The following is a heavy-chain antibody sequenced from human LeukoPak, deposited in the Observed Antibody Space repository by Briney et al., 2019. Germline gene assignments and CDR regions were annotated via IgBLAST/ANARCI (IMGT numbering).Heavy chain of an antibody. D-gene: IGHD2-2*01. CDR2: INHSGST. CDR3: ARAPRYQLRLPVAGDAFDI. Sequence: SETLSLTCAVYGGSFSGYFWSWIRQPPGRGLEWIGDINHSGSTNYNPSLKSRVTISVDTSKNQFSLKLCSVTAADTAVYYCARAPRYQLRLPVAGDAFDIWGQGTMVTVSS. V-gene: IGHV4-34*01. J-gene: IGHJ3*02. CDR1: GGSFSGYF.